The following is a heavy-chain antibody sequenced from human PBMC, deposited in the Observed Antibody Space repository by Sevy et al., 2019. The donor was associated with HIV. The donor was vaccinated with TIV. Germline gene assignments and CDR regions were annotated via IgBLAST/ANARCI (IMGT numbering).Heavy chain of an antibody. CDR3: AIGSSSPYYYYGMDV. D-gene: IGHD6-6*01. J-gene: IGHJ6*02. V-gene: IGHV1-18*01. CDR2: ISAYNGNT. CDR1: GYTFTSYG. Sequence: ASVKVSCKASGYTFTSYGISWVRQAPGQGLEWMGWISAYNGNTNYAQKLQGRVTMTTDTSTSTAYMELRSLRSDDTAVYYCAIGSSSPYYYYGMDVWGQGTTVTVSS.